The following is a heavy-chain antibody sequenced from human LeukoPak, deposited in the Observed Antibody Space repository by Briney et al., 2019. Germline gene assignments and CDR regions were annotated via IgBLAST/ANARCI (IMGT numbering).Heavy chain of an antibody. J-gene: IGHJ5*02. D-gene: IGHD3-22*01. V-gene: IGHV1-69*05. CDR3: ARDHCYDSSGYYRNWFDP. Sequence: ASVKVSCKASGGTFSSYAISWVRQAPGQGLEWMGGIIPIFGTANYAQKFQGRVTITTDESTSTAYMELSSLRSEDTAVYYCARDHCYDSSGYYRNWFDPWGQGTLVTVSS. CDR1: GGTFSSYA. CDR2: IIPIFGTA.